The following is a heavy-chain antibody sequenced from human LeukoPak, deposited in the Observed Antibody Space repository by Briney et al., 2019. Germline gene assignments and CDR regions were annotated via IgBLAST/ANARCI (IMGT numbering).Heavy chain of an antibody. V-gene: IGHV4-34*01. CDR1: GGSFSGYY. CDR3: ARFGSRGTLGY. CDR2: INHSGST. J-gene: IGHJ4*02. Sequence: PSETLSLTCAVYGGSFSGYYWSWIRQPPGKGLEWIGEINHSGSTNYNPSLKSRVTISVDTSKNQFSLKLSSVTAADTAAYYCARFGSRGTLGYWGQGTLVTVSS. D-gene: IGHD2/OR15-2a*01.